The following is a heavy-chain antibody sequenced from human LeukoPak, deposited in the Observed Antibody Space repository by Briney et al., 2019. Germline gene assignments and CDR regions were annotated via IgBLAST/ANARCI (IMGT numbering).Heavy chain of an antibody. CDR2: INHSGST. J-gene: IGHJ4*02. CDR1: GGSFSGYY. CDR3: ARENSHYDILTGYYNVGYDY. V-gene: IGHV4-34*01. Sequence: SETLSLTCAVYGGSFSGYYWSWIRQPPGKGLEGIGEINHSGSTNYNPSLKSRVTISVDTSKNQFSLKLSSVTAADTAVYYCARENSHYDILTGYYNVGYDYWGQGTLVTVSS. D-gene: IGHD3-9*01.